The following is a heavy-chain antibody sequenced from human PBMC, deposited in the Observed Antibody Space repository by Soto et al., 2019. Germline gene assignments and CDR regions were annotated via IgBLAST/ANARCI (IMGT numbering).Heavy chain of an antibody. J-gene: IGHJ4*02. CDR3: ARRTSTSCWRHYFDF. CDR1: GYSFGTYW. Sequence: EVQLVQSGAEMKKRWEPLKISCQGLGYSFGTYWIGWVRQVPAKGLEWMGLFDPVNSAARYSPSFQGQVGISADKSGSTAYLQWDSLKASDTAVYYCARRTSTSCWRHYFDFWGQGTLGTVS. CDR2: FDPVNSAA. V-gene: IGHV5-51*01. D-gene: IGHD2-2*01.